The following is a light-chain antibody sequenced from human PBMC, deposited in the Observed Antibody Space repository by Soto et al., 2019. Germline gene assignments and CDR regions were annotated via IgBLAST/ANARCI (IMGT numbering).Light chain of an antibody. J-gene: IGKJ1*01. V-gene: IGKV1-5*03. CDR1: QSISSW. CDR2: KAS. CDR3: KTCHSYPWT. Sequence: DIQMTQSPSTLSASVGDRVTITCRASQSISSWLAWYQQKPGKAPKLLIYKASSLESGVPSRFSGSGSGTELTLTISSLQPDDFAAYYCKTCHSYPWTFGQGTKVEIK.